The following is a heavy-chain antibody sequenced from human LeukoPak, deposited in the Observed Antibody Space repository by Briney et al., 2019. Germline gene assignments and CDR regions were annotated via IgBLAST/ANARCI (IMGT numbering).Heavy chain of an antibody. D-gene: IGHD1-26*01. CDR3: ARDPYSGSYGNYYYYFMDV. CDR2: IKQDGSEK. Sequence: GGSLRLSCAASGFTFSSYWMSWVRQAPGKGLEWVANIKQDGSEKYYVDSVKGRFTISRDNAKNSLYLQMNSLRAEDTAVYYCARDPYSGSYGNYYYYFMDVWGKGTTVTISS. J-gene: IGHJ6*03. V-gene: IGHV3-7*01. CDR1: GFTFSSYW.